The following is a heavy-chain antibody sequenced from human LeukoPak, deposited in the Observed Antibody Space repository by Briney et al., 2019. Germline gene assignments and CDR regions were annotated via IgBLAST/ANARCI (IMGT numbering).Heavy chain of an antibody. CDR1: GYTFTSYA. D-gene: IGHD3-22*01. CDR3: AIHPETQYYYDSSANLSFDY. Sequence: GASVKVSCTASGYTFTSYAMNWVRQAPGQGLEWMGWINTNTGNPTYAQGFTGRFVFSLDTSVSTAYLQISSLKAEDTAVYYCAIHPETQYYYDSSANLSFDYWGQGTLVTVSS. J-gene: IGHJ4*02. CDR2: INTNTGNP. V-gene: IGHV7-4-1*02.